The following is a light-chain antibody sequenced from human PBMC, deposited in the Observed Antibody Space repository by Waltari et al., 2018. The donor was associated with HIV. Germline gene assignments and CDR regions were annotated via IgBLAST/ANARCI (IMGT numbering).Light chain of an antibody. CDR3: QQYNKWPPIT. J-gene: IGKJ5*01. CDR1: QSVSNN. V-gene: IGKV3-15*01. CDR2: GAS. Sequence: EIVMTQSPATLSVSPGERATLSCRASQSVSNNLAWYQQKPGKAPRLLIYGASTRATGVPDRFSGSGSGTEFTLTISSLQSEDFAVYYCQQYNKWPPITFGQGTRLEIK.